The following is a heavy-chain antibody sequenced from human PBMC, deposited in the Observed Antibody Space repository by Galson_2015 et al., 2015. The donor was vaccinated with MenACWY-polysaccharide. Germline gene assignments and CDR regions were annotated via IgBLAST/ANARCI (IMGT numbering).Heavy chain of an antibody. J-gene: IGHJ4*02. CDR1: GAPVSSTTYY. V-gene: IGHV4-39*01. D-gene: IGHD5-18*01. CDR2: THQSGST. CDR3: ARRTHRYRNYFEN. Sequence: ETLSLPCSVSGAPVSSTTYYWGWIRQSPGQGLEWIGSTHQSGSTYYNPSLRSRVTVSVDTSKNQVSLMLSSVTAADTAVYYCARRTHRYRNYFENWGQGTQVTVSS.